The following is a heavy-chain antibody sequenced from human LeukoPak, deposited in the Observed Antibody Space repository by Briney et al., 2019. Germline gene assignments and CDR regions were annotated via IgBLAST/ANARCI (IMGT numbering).Heavy chain of an antibody. Sequence: PGGSLRLYCVASGFTFSSHPMHWVGQAPGKGLESVSAISTNGGTTYYANSVRGRFIISRDNSHNTLYLQMGRLRTDDTAIYYCARESPSGSLDYWGQGTLVTVSS. CDR3: ARESPSGSLDY. J-gene: IGHJ4*02. CDR2: ISTNGGTT. CDR1: GFTFSSHP. D-gene: IGHD1-26*01. V-gene: IGHV3-64*01.